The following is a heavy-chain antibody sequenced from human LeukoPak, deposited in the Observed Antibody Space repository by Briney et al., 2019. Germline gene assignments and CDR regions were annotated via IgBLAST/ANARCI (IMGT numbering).Heavy chain of an antibody. V-gene: IGHV3-23*01. CDR1: GFTFSSSP. Sequence: GGSLRLSCAGSGFTFSSSPMSWVRQAPGQGLEWASGITGSGGNTYYADSVKGRFTISRDSPKNTLYLELNSLRAEDTAVYYCAKSKFATSAYDGSLDSWGQGTLVTVSS. D-gene: IGHD5-12*01. CDR2: ITGSGGNT. J-gene: IGHJ4*02. CDR3: AKSKFATSAYDGSLDS.